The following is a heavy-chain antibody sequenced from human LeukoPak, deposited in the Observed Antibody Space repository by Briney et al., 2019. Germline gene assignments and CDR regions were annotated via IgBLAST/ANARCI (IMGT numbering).Heavy chain of an antibody. CDR2: INGDGSAT. V-gene: IGHV3-74*01. CDR1: GFTFSGHW. CDR3: ARDINWGQVDY. Sequence: QTGGSLRLSCAASGFTFSGHWMYWLRQAPGKGLAWVSRINGDGSATNYADSMEGRFTISRDSAKNIVYLQMNSLREDDTAIYYCARDINWGQVDYWGQGTLVTVSS. J-gene: IGHJ4*02. D-gene: IGHD7-27*01.